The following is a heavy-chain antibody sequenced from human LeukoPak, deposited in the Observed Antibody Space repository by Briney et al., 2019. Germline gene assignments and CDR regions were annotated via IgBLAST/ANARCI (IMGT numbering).Heavy chain of an antibody. Sequence: SETLSLTCAVYGGSFSGYYWSWIRQPPGKGLEWIGEINHSGSTNYNPSLKSRVTISVDTSKNQFSPKLSSVTAADTAVYYCARLKGLLNDFWSGYYTYYFDYWGQGTLVTVSS. CDR3: ARLKGLLNDFWSGYYTYYFDY. D-gene: IGHD3-3*01. CDR2: INHSGST. J-gene: IGHJ4*02. CDR1: GGSFSGYY. V-gene: IGHV4-34*01.